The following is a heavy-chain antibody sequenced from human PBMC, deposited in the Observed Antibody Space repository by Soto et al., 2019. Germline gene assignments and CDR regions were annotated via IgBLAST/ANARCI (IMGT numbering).Heavy chain of an antibody. CDR3: ARWGLSIADRPYFDY. D-gene: IGHD6-6*01. V-gene: IGHV1-8*01. CDR1: GYTFTSYD. CDR2: MNPNSGNT. Sequence: QVQLVQSGAEVKKPGASVKVSCKASGYTFTSYDINWVRQATGQGLEWMGWMNPNSGNTGYAQKFKGRVSSNRNNSISTAYMELSSLRSEDTAVYYCARWGLSIADRPYFDYWGQGTLVTVSS. J-gene: IGHJ4*02.